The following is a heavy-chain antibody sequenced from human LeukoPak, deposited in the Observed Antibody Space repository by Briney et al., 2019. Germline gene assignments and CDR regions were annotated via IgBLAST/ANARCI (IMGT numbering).Heavy chain of an antibody. CDR3: ARDIGGLIGAANDY. CDR1: GYTFTSYA. J-gene: IGHJ4*02. CDR2: IIPIFGTA. Sequence: GASVKVSCKASGYTFTSYAISWVRQAPGQGLEWMGGIIPIFGTANYAQKFQGRVTITADESTSTAYMELSSLRSEDTAVYYCARDIGGLIGAANDYWGQGTLVTVSS. V-gene: IGHV1-69*13. D-gene: IGHD2-15*01.